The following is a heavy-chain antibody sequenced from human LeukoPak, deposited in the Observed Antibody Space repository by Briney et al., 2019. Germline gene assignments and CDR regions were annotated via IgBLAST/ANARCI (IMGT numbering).Heavy chain of an antibody. CDR1: GGSFSGYY. J-gene: IGHJ5*02. D-gene: IGHD3-10*01. Sequence: SETLSLTCAVYGGSFSGYYWSWIRQPPGKGLEWIGEINHSGSTNHNPSLKSRVTISVDTSKNQFSLKLSSVTAADTAVYYCARGPNYYGSGSYYNLRYNWFDAGGQGTLVTVSS. CDR3: ARGPNYYGSGSYYNLRYNWFDA. CDR2: INHSGST. V-gene: IGHV4-34*01.